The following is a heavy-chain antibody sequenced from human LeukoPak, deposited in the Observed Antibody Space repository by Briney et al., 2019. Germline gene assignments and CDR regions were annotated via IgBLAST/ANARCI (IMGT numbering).Heavy chain of an antibody. CDR3: ARHPTYSYGFFDY. CDR1: GYSISSGYY. D-gene: IGHD5-18*01. V-gene: IGHV4-38-2*02. J-gene: IGHJ4*02. CDR2: IYTSGST. Sequence: PSETLSLTCTVSGYSISSGYYWGWIRQPPGKGLEWIGRIYTSGSTNYNPSLKSRVTISVDTSKNQFSLKLSSVTAADTAVYYCARHPTYSYGFFDYWGQGTLVTVSS.